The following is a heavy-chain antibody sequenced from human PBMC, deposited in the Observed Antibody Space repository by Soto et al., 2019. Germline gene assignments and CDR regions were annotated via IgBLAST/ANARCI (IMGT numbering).Heavy chain of an antibody. V-gene: IGHV4-34*01. CDR2: INHSGSA. CDR3: ARAPYYYGSGSYYYY. J-gene: IGHJ4*02. CDR1: GGSFSGYY. Sequence: SETLSLTCAVYGGSFSGYYWSWIRQPPGKGLEWIGEINHSGSANYNPSLKSRVTISVDTSKNQFSLKLSSVTAADTAVYYCARAPYYYGSGSYYYYWGQGTLVTVSS. D-gene: IGHD3-10*01.